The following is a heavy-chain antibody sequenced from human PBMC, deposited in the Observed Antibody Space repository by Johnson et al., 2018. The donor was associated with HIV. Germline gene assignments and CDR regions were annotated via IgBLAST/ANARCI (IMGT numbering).Heavy chain of an antibody. J-gene: IGHJ3*02. CDR1: GITVGTNS. Sequence: VQLVESGGGLVQPGGSLRLSCAASGITVGTNSMSWVRQAPGTGLEWASVIYSGVSTSYSDPVKGRFTISRDNSKNKLYLQMNSLRAEDTAVYYCARFGYSGYEGDAFDIWGQGTMVTVS. CDR2: IYSGVST. V-gene: IGHV3-66*01. D-gene: IGHD5-12*01. CDR3: ARFGYSGYEGDAFDI.